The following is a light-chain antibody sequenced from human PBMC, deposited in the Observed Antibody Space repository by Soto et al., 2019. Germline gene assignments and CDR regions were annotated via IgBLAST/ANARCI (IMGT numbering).Light chain of an antibody. V-gene: IGLV1-47*02. CDR1: NSNIGRHY. CDR3: EVWDDSLSTWV. Sequence: QSVLTQPPSASGTPGQRVTISCSGSNSNIGRHYVYWYQQLPGTAPKLLIYTNNQRPSGVPDRFSGSKSGTSASLAISGLRSEDEADYYCEVWDDSLSTWVVGGGTKLTVL. J-gene: IGLJ3*02. CDR2: TNN.